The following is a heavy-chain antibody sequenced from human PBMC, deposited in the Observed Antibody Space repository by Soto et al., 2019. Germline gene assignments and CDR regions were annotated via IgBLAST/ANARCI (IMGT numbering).Heavy chain of an antibody. J-gene: IGHJ6*02. Sequence: TETLSLTCTVSGGSVSSGSYYWSWIRQPPGKGLEWIGYIYYSGSTNYNPSLKSRVTISVDTSKDQFSLKLSSVTAADTAVYYCARDRAGIGNCTSGVCYFGYYGMDVWGQGTTVTVSS. CDR1: GGSVSSGSYY. D-gene: IGHD2-8*01. V-gene: IGHV4-61*01. CDR2: IYYSGST. CDR3: ARDRAGIGNCTSGVCYFGYYGMDV.